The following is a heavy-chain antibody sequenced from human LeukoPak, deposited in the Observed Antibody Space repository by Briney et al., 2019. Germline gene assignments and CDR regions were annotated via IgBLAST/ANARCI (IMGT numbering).Heavy chain of an antibody. J-gene: IGHJ6*03. CDR2: LNPSGGST. CDR3: ARDKFYYGSGSYSGYYMDV. CDR1: GYTFTSYY. D-gene: IGHD3-10*01. Sequence: ASVKVSCKASGYTFTSYYMHWVRQAPGQGLEWMGILNPSGGSTIYAQKFQGRVTMTRDMSTSTVYMELSSLRSEDTAVYYCARDKFYYGSGSYSGYYMDVWGKGTTVTVSS. V-gene: IGHV1-46*01.